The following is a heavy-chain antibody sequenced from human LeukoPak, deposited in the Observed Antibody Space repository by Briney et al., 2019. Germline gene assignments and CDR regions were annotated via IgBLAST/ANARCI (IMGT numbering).Heavy chain of an antibody. D-gene: IGHD3-10*01. Sequence: GASVKGSCKASGYTLTCYGISWVRQAPGQGLEWMGWIRAYNGNTKYAQKLQGRVTMTTDTSTSTDYMELRSLRSDDTAVYYCARFYGSGSYYTLPDYWGQGTLVTVSS. CDR2: IRAYNGNT. CDR3: ARFYGSGSYYTLPDY. CDR1: GYTLTCYG. J-gene: IGHJ4*02. V-gene: IGHV1-18*01.